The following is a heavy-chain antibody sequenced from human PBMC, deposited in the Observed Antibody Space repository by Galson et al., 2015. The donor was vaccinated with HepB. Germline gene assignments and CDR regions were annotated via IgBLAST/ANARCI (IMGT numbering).Heavy chain of an antibody. CDR1: GVTFSSYG. CDR3: AKAKEVTDIYYFDY. J-gene: IGHJ4*02. Sequence: SLRLSCAASGVTFSSYGMHWVRQAPGKRLEWVAVISNDGSNKYYADSVKGRFTISRDNSKNTLYLQMNSLRGEDTAVYYCAKAKEVTDIYYFDYWGQGTLVTVSS. CDR2: ISNDGSNK. D-gene: IGHD2-21*02. V-gene: IGHV3-30*18.